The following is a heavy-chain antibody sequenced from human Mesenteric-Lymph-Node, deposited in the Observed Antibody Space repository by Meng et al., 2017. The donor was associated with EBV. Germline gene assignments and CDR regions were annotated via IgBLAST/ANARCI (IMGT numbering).Heavy chain of an antibody. J-gene: IGHJ4*02. D-gene: IGHD3-3*01. Sequence: PPLVNPNQTLLLPFPFLGFPFITRVVLVCWIGQPPGQALEWLALVYWDDDKRYSPSLKSRLSITKNTSKNQVVLTMADMDPVDTGTYYCAGWSARLEYWGPGTLVTVSS. CDR3: AGWSARLEY. CDR2: VYWDDDK. V-gene: IGHV2-5*02. CDR1: GFPFITRVVL.